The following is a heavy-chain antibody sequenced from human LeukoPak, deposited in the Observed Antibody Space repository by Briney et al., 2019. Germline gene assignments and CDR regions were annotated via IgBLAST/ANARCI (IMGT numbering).Heavy chain of an antibody. CDR1: GFTFDDYA. J-gene: IGHJ6*02. D-gene: IGHD1-14*01. CDR2: ISWNSGSI. CDR3: AKIGTGAYYGMDV. Sequence: PGGSLRLSCAASGFTFDDYAMHWVRQAPGKGLEWVSGISWNSGSIGYADSVKGRFTISRDNVKNSLYLQMNSLRAEDTALYYCAKIGTGAYYGMDVWGQGTTVTVSS. V-gene: IGHV3-9*01.